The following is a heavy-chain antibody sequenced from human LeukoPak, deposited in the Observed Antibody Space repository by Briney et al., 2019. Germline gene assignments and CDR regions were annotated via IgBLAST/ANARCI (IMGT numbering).Heavy chain of an antibody. CDR2: MFYTGST. CDR3: ARVSVVYGMDV. V-gene: IGHV4-59*01. Sequence: SETLSLTCSVSGGSISSDYWAWIRQPPGKGLDWIGYMFYTGSTNYNPSLKSRVTISLATSKNQFSLKLSSVPAADTAVYYCARVSVVYGMDVWGRGTTVTVSS. CDR1: GGSISSDY. J-gene: IGHJ6*02.